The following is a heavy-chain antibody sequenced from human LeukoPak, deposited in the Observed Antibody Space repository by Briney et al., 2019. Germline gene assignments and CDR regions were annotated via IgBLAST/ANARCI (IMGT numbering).Heavy chain of an antibody. CDR2: ISYDGSNK. CDR1: GFTFSSYG. J-gene: IGHJ5*02. D-gene: IGHD6-13*01. Sequence: PGRSLRLSCAASGFTFSSYGMHWVRQAPGKGLEWVAVISYDGSNKYYADSVKGRFTISRDNSKNTLYLQMNSLRAEDTAVYYCAKAPNPSYSSSWYGNNWFDPWGQGTLVTVSS. V-gene: IGHV3-30*18. CDR3: AKAPNPSYSSSWYGNNWFDP.